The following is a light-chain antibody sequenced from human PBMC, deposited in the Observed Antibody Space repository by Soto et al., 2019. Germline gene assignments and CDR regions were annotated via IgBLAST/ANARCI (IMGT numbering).Light chain of an antibody. CDR1: QGIRTD. CDR3: LQDDSYIQT. CDR2: AAS. J-gene: IGKJ1*01. V-gene: IGKV1-6*01. Sequence: AIQMTQSPSSLSASVGDTVTITCRASQGIRTDLGWYQQKPGTAPKLLIYAASTLQSGVPSRFSGSGSGTDFTLTISSLQPEDFATYYCLQDDSYIQTFGQGNKVEIK.